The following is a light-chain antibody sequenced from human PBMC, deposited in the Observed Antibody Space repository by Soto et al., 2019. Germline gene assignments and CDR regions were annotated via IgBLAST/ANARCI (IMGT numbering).Light chain of an antibody. V-gene: IGLV2-14*01. Sequence: QSLLTQPASVSGSPGQSITISCTGTSSDIGGYYYVSWYQHHPGKAPKLMIYQVTNRPSGVSDRFSGSKSGNTASLTISGLQAEDEADYYCTSYSSSSTFYVFGTGTKVTVL. CDR2: QVT. CDR1: SSDIGGYYY. CDR3: TSYSSSSTFYV. J-gene: IGLJ1*01.